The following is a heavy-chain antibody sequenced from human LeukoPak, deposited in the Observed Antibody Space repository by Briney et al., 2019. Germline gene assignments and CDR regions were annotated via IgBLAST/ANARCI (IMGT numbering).Heavy chain of an antibody. CDR2: IYDSGST. D-gene: IGHD3-16*01. V-gene: IGHV4-59*05. Sequence: SETLSLTCIVSGGSMSSYYWSWIRQPPGKGLEWIGSIYDSGSTYYNPSLKSRVTISVDTSKNQFSLKLNSVTAADTAVYYCARHYGPWGQGTLVTVSS. J-gene: IGHJ5*02. CDR1: GGSMSSYY. CDR3: ARHYGP.